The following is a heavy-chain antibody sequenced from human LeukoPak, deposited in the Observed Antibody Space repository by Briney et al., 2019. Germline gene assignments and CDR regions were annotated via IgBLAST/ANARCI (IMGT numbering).Heavy chain of an antibody. J-gene: IGHJ5*02. CDR1: GGSISSYY. V-gene: IGHV4-59*01. Sequence: SETLSLTCTVSGGSISSYYWSWIRQPPGKGLEWIGYIYYSGSTNYNPSLKSRVTISVDTSKNQFSLKLSSVTAADTAVYYCASVYPYCGGDCYSVGFDPWGQGTLVTVSS. D-gene: IGHD2-21*02. CDR2: IYYSGST. CDR3: ASVYPYCGGDCYSVGFDP.